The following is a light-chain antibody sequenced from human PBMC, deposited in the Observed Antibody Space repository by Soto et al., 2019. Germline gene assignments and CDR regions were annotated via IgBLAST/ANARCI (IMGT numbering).Light chain of an antibody. CDR3: HQRSSGYS. Sequence: EIVLTQSPATLSLSPGERATLSCRASQSVSSYLAWYQQKPGQAPRILIYDASNRATGVPARFSGSGSGTDFTLTISSLEPEDFAVYYCHQRSSGYSFGQGTKLEIK. CDR1: QSVSSY. V-gene: IGKV3-11*01. CDR2: DAS. J-gene: IGKJ2*03.